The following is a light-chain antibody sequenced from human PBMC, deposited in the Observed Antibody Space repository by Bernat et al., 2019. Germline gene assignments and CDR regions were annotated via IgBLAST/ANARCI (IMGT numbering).Light chain of an antibody. J-gene: IGLJ1*01. CDR1: SSDIGSYNR. CDR2: EVS. Sequence: QSALTQPPSVSGSPGQSVTISCTGTSSDIGSYNRVSWYQQPPGTAPKLMIYEVSNRPSGVPVRFPGSKSGNTASLTISGLQAEDEADYYCSSYTSSTTYVFGTGTKVTVL. V-gene: IGLV2-18*02. CDR3: SSYTSSTTYV.